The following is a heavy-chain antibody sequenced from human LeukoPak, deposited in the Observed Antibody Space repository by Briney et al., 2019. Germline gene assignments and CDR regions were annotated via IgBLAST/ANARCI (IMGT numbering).Heavy chain of an antibody. D-gene: IGHD3-22*01. CDR1: GFTVRSNY. CDR2: IYSGGST. J-gene: IGHJ6*02. CDR3: ARDGRVYYDSSGYYPYYYGMDV. Sequence: GGSLRLSCAASGFTVRSNYMSWVRQAPGKGLEWVSVIYSGGSTYYADSVKGRFTISRDNSKNTLYLQMNSLRAEDTAVYYCARDGRVYYDSSGYYPYYYGMDVWGQGTTVTVSS. V-gene: IGHV3-53*01.